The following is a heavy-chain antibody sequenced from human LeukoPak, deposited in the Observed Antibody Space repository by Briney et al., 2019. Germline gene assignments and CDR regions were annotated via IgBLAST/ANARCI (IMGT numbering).Heavy chain of an antibody. V-gene: IGHV4-34*01. CDR1: GGSISSYY. CDR2: INHSGST. Sequence: SETLSLTCTVSGGSISSYYWSWIRQPPGKGLEWIGEINHSGSTNYNPSLKSRVTISVDTSKNQFSLKLSSVTAADTAVYYCARIRPLLWFGELSPGPDYWGHGTLVTVSS. D-gene: IGHD3-10*01. J-gene: IGHJ4*01. CDR3: ARIRPLLWFGELSPGPDY.